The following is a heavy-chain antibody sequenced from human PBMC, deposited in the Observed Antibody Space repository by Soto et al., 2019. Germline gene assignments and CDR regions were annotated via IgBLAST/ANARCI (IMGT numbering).Heavy chain of an antibody. J-gene: IGHJ3*02. V-gene: IGHV1-24*01. CDR2: FDPEDGET. CDR3: ATVGDSYDRDAFDI. Sequence: ASVKVSCKVSGYTLTELSMHWVRQAPGKGLEWMGGFDPEDGETIYAQKFQGRVTMTEDISTDTAYMELSSLRSEDTAVYYCATVGDSYDRDAFDIWGQGTMVTVSS. CDR1: GYTLTELS. D-gene: IGHD3-22*01.